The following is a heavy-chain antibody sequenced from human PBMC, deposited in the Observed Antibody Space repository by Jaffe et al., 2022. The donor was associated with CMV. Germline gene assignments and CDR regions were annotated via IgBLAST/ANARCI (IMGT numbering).Heavy chain of an antibody. J-gene: IGHJ4*02. D-gene: IGHD3-22*01. CDR3: ARAVKNFDSNGYLRYFDY. CDR2: IKKDGSEK. V-gene: IGHV3-7*01. CDR1: GFTFNGYW. Sequence: EVQLVESGGGLVQPGGSLRLSCAASGFTFNGYWMTWVRQGSGKGLEWVANIKKDGSEKYYVDSVKGRFTIYRDNAKNSLYLQMNSLRVEDTAVYYCARAVKNFDSNGYLRYFDYWGRGALVTVSS.